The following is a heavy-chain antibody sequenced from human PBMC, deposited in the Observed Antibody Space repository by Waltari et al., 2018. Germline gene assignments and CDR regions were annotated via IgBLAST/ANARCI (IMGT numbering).Heavy chain of an antibody. CDR2: IYSGGSST. CDR1: GFTFSSYA. J-gene: IGHJ4*02. D-gene: IGHD6-6*01. Sequence: EVQLLESGGGLVQPGGSLRLSCAASGFTFSSYAMSWVRQAPGKGLEWVSVIYSGGSSTYYADSVQGRFTISRDNSKNTLYLQMNSLRAEDTAVYYCAKGLVGPADYWGQGTLVTVSS. V-gene: IGHV3-23*03. CDR3: AKGLVGPADY.